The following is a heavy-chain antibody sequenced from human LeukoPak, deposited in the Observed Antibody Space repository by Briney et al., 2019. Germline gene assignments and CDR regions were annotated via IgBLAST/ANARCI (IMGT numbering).Heavy chain of an antibody. D-gene: IGHD6-19*01. CDR1: GYTFIDYY. Sequence: ASVTISCKASGYTFIDYYFNWVRQAPGQGPEWMGRINVKSGATDYAQKFQGRVTVTRDTSISTAYMELSSLRSDDTAVYYCARVGRESSTGWLDYWGQGTLVTVSS. CDR2: INVKSGAT. J-gene: IGHJ4*02. V-gene: IGHV1-2*06. CDR3: ARVGRESSTGWLDY.